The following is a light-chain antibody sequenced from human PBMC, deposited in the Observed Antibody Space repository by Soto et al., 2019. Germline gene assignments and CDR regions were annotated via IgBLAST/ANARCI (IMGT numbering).Light chain of an antibody. V-gene: IGKV3-15*01. Sequence: EIVLTQSPGTLSLSPGERATLSCRASQSVSSGFLAWYQQRPGQAPRLLIYGASKRAIGLPARFSGSGSGTEFTLTITSLQSEDFAVYYCQQYNNWPQTFGQGTKVDIK. J-gene: IGKJ1*01. CDR3: QQYNNWPQT. CDR2: GAS. CDR1: QSVSSG.